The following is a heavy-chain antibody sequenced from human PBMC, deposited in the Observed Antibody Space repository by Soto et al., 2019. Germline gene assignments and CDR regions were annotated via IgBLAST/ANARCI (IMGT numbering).Heavy chain of an antibody. J-gene: IGHJ6*02. V-gene: IGHV3-30*18. CDR2: IAYDGSNN. D-gene: IGHD4-4*01. CDR3: AKDLATVSTDYYYYAMDV. CDR1: GFTFSHYG. Sequence: QVQLVESGGGVVQPGRSLRLSCETSGFTFSHYGMHWVRQAPGKGLEWVALIAYDGSNNYYADSVKGRFAISRDNSKNTLYLQMTRLRAEDTAVYYCAKDLATVSTDYYYYAMDVWGLGPTVTVSS.